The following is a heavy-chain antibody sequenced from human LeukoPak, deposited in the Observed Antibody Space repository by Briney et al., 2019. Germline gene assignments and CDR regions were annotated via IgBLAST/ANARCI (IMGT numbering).Heavy chain of an antibody. CDR2: IYHRGST. J-gene: IGHJ6*02. V-gene: IGHV4-30-2*01. D-gene: IGHD6-13*01. CDR1: GGSISSGGYS. Sequence: SETLSLTCAVSGGSISSGGYSWSWIRQPPGKGLEWIGYIYHRGSTYYNPSLKSRVTISVDRSKNQFSLKLSSVTAADTAVYYCARGYSSSWSHYYYYYGMDVWGQGTTVTVSS. CDR3: ARGYSSSWSHYYYYYGMDV.